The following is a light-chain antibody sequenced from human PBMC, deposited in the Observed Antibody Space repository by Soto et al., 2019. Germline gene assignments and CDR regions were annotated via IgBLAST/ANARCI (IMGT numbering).Light chain of an antibody. Sequence: QSLVPQPPTLSASPGHSITLSCTGTSCDVGGYNYVSWYQQHPGKAPKLMIYDVSNRPSGVSNRFSGSKSGNTASLTISGLQAEDEADYYCSSYTSTSRVFGTGTKVTVL. J-gene: IGLJ1*01. CDR3: SSYTSTSRV. CDR2: DVS. CDR1: SCDVGGYNY. V-gene: IGLV2-14*01.